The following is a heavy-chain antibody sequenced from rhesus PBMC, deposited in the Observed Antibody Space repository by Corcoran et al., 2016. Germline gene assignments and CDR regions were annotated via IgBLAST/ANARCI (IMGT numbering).Heavy chain of an antibody. CDR3: ARPKYSSWSAVDY. J-gene: IGHJ4*01. CDR1: GGSISSNY. CDR2: INGNSGST. Sequence: QVQLQQWGEGLVKPSETLSLTCAVYGGSISSNYWSWIRQPPGKGQEWIGVINGNSGSTNYNPSRNSRVTISKDASKNQFSLKLSSVTAADTAVYYCARPKYSSWSAVDYWGQGVLVTVSS. V-gene: IGHV4-80*01. D-gene: IGHD6-13*01.